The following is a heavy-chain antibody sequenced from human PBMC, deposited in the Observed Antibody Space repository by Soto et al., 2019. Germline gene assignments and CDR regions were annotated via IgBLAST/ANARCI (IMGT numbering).Heavy chain of an antibody. Sequence: GGSLRLSCAASGFTFSSYGMHWVRQAPGKGLEWVAVISYDGSNKYYADSVKGRFTISRDNSKNTLYLQMNSLRAEDTAVYYCAKDFRTGIVGATPPWFDPWGQGTLVTVSS. CDR2: ISYDGSNK. CDR3: AKDFRTGIVGATPPWFDP. J-gene: IGHJ5*02. D-gene: IGHD1-26*01. CDR1: GFTFSSYG. V-gene: IGHV3-30*18.